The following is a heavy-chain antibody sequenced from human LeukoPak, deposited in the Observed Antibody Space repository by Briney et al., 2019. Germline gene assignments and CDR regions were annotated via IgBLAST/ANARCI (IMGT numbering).Heavy chain of an antibody. CDR1: GCTFGTYA. Sequence: GGSLRLSCAASGCTFGTYAMSWVRQAPGKGLEWVSGTSGSGGSTYYTDSVKGRFIISRDNSRNTLYLQMHSLRAEDTAVYYCAKGWSKSSLDGFDIWGQGTMVTVSS. CDR3: AKGWSKSSLDGFDI. CDR2: TSGSGGST. V-gene: IGHV3-23*01. J-gene: IGHJ3*02. D-gene: IGHD1-26*01.